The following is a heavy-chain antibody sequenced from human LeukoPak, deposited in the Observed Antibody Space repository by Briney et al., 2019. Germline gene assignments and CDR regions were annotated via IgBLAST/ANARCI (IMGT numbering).Heavy chain of an antibody. V-gene: IGHV4-59*08. Sequence: SETLSLTCTVSGGSTDGYYWSWIRQSPGKGLEWIGYIYYTGSAFYNPSLKSRVIISLDTSKNQFSLKLSSVTAADTAVYYCARRGIAARTGDFWGQGTLVTVSS. D-gene: IGHD6-6*01. CDR2: IYYTGSA. CDR3: ARRGIAARTGDF. CDR1: GGSTDGYY. J-gene: IGHJ4*02.